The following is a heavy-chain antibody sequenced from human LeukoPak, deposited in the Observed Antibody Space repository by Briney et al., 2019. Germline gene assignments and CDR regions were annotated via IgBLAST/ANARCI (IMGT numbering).Heavy chain of an antibody. Sequence: SETLSLTCTVSGGSISSSSYSWGWIRQPPGKGLEWIGNIYYSGSTYYNPSLKSRGTISVDTSKNQLSLKLSSVTAADTAVYYCARDAGHQLSRRNYYAMDVWGQGTTVTVSS. CDR3: ARDAGHQLSRRNYYAMDV. CDR1: GGSISSSSYS. D-gene: IGHD2-2*01. J-gene: IGHJ6*02. CDR2: IYYSGST. V-gene: IGHV4-39*07.